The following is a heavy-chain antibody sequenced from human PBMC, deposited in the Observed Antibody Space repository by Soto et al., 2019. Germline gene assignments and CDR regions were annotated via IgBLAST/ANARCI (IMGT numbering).Heavy chain of an antibody. CDR3: ARDDDFYGMDV. CDR1: GFTVSSNY. CDR2: IDSGGST. D-gene: IGHD3-3*01. V-gene: IGHV3-53*01. Sequence: GGSLRLSCAASGFTVSSNYMSWVRQAPGKGLEWVSVIDSGGSTYYADSVKGRFTISRDNSKNTLYLQMNSLRAEDTAVYYCARDDDFYGMDVWGQGTTVTVSS. J-gene: IGHJ6*02.